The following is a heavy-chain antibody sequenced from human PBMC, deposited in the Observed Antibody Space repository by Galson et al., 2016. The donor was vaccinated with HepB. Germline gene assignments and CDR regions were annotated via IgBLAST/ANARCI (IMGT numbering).Heavy chain of an antibody. J-gene: IGHJ4*02. CDR2: ISPSNGNA. Sequence: SVKVSCKASGYIFAIYGITWVREAPGQGLEWIGWISPSNGNAKYAQKLQGRVTMTTNTSTNTAYMELKSLEFDDTAVYYCSRGPDPAAYWGQGTLVTVSS. D-gene: IGHD6-25*01. CDR3: SRGPDPAAY. CDR1: GYIFAIYG. V-gene: IGHV1-18*01.